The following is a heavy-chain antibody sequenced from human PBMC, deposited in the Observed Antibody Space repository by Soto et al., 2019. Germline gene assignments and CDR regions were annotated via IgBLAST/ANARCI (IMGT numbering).Heavy chain of an antibody. Sequence: ESGGDVVQPGRSLRLSCTASGFNFGFFGMHWVRQAPGKGLEWVAFISADGTNTYYAESVRGRFTLSRDNSMRTGYLQMNTLRDDDTGLYFCARGNLRFDFDPWGRGTLVTVSS. J-gene: IGHJ4*02. CDR1: GFNFGFFG. D-gene: IGHD3-16*01. V-gene: IGHV3-30*03. CDR3: ARGNLRFDFDP. CDR2: ISADGTNT.